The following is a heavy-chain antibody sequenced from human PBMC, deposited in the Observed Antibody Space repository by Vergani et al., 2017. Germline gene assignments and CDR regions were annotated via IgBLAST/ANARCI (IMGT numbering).Heavy chain of an antibody. CDR2: ISSSSSYI. D-gene: IGHD2-2*02. V-gene: IGHV3-21*01. J-gene: IGHJ5*02. CDR3: ARRATVYRGTKGGNWFDP. Sequence: EVQLVESGGGLVKPGGSLRLSCAASGFTFSSYSMNWVRQAPGKGLEWVSSISSSSSYIYYADSVKGRFTISRDNAKNSLYLQMNSLRAEDTAVYYCARRATVYRGTKGGNWFDPWGQGTLVTVSS. CDR1: GFTFSSYS.